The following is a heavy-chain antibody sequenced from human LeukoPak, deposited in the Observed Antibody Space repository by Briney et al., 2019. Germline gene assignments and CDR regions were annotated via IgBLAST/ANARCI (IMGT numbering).Heavy chain of an antibody. J-gene: IGHJ4*02. D-gene: IGHD2/OR15-2a*01. V-gene: IGHV4-4*07. Sequence: RSSETLSLTCTVSGGSISSYYWSWIRQPAGKGLEWIGRIDTSGNTNYKPSLKSRVTMPVDTSKNQFSLKLSSVTAADTAVYYCARVLPRFHFDYWGQGTLVTVSS. CDR3: ARVLPRFHFDY. CDR1: GGSISSYY. CDR2: IDTSGNT.